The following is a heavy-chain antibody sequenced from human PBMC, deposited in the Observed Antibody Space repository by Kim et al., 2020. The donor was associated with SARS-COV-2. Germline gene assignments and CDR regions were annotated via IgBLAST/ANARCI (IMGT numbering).Heavy chain of an antibody. D-gene: IGHD6-19*01. CDR1: GYTFTSYA. Sequence: ASVKVSCKASGYTFTSYAMHWVRQAPGQRLEWMGWINAGNGNTKYSQKFQGRVTITRDTSASTAYMELSSLRSEDTAVYYCARVGGYSSAFDYWGQGTLVTVSS. CDR2: INAGNGNT. CDR3: ARVGGYSSAFDY. J-gene: IGHJ4*02. V-gene: IGHV1-3*01.